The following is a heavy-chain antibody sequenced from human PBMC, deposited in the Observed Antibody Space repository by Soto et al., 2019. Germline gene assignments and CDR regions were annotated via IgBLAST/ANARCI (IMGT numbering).Heavy chain of an antibody. D-gene: IGHD6-19*01. CDR1: GFSLSSTRMA. CDR2: IYWDDDK. CDR3: AHIVVAGLGYYFDY. Sequence: SGPTLVNPTQTLTLTCTFSGFSLSSTRMAVGWIRQPPGKALEWLALIYWDDDKRYSPFLKSRLTITRDTSKNQVVLTMSNMDPVDTARYYCAHIVVAGLGYYFDYWGQGTLVTSPQ. V-gene: IGHV2-5*02. J-gene: IGHJ4*02.